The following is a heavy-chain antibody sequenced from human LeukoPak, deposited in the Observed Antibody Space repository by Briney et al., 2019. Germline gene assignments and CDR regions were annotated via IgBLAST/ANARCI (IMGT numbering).Heavy chain of an antibody. V-gene: IGHV3-53*01. CDR1: GFTVSNNY. Sequence: EGSLRLPCAASGFTVSNNYMSWVRQAPGKGLEWVSVIYSGGSTYYADSVTGRFTMSRDNSKNTLYLQMNSLRAEDAAVYYCARGGTQGWLFYDYWGQGALVTVSS. D-gene: IGHD3-3*01. CDR3: ARGGTQGWLFYDY. J-gene: IGHJ4*02. CDR2: IYSGGST.